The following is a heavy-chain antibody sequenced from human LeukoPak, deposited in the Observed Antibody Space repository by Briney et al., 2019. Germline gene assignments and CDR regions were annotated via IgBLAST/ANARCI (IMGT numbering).Heavy chain of an antibody. CDR2: IYPGDSDT. J-gene: IGHJ5*02. D-gene: IGHD1-26*01. CDR1: GYSFSSYW. CDR3: ARWSLSSYNWFDP. Sequence: GESLKISCKGSGYSFSSYWIGWVRQRPGKGLEWMGIIYPGDSDTRYSPSFQGQVTISADKSISTAYVEWSSLKASDTAMYYCARWSLSSYNWFDPWGQGTLVTVSS. V-gene: IGHV5-51*01.